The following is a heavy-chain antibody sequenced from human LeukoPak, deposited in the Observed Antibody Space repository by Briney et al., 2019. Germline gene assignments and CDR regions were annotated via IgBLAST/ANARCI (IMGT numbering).Heavy chain of an antibody. V-gene: IGHV5-51*01. CDR2: IYPGGSDT. J-gene: IGHJ4*02. Sequence: GESLKISCKGSGYSFTSYWIGWVRQMPGKGLEWMGIIYPGGSDTRYSPSFQGQVTISADKSISTAYLQWSSLKASDTAMYYCARRYCSSSTCYYPLDYWGQGTLVTVSS. CDR3: ARRYCSSSTCYYPLDY. D-gene: IGHD2-2*01. CDR1: GYSFTSYW.